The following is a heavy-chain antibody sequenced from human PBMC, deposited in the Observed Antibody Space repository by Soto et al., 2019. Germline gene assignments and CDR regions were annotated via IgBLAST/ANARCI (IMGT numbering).Heavy chain of an antibody. J-gene: IGHJ6*02. Sequence: ASVKVSCKASGYTFTSYAMHWVRQAPGQRLEWMGWINAGNGNTKYSQKFQGRVTITRDTSASTAYMELSSLRSEDTAVYYCARTLYGSGSYYIYYYYGMDVWGQGTTVTV. CDR3: ARTLYGSGSYYIYYYYGMDV. D-gene: IGHD3-10*01. CDR2: INAGNGNT. CDR1: GYTFTSYA. V-gene: IGHV1-3*01.